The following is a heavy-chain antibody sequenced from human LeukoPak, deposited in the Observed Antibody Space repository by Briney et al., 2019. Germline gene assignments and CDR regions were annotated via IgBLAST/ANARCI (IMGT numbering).Heavy chain of an antibody. CDR2: IYYSGST. J-gene: IGHJ5*02. CDR3: AMVAEGDCLGGSCYVRNWFDP. D-gene: IGHD2-15*01. Sequence: PSETLSLTCTVSGDSISSYYWSWIRQPPGKGRGWIGYIYYSGSTNYNPSLKSRVTISVDTSKNMLGLKLSSVTAADTAVYYCAMVAEGDCLGGSCYVRNWFDPWGKGTLVTGSA. V-gene: IGHV4-59*01. CDR1: GDSISSYY.